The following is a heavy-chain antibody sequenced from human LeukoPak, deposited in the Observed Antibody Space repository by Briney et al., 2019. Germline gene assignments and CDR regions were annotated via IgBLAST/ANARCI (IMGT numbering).Heavy chain of an antibody. D-gene: IGHD3-22*01. CDR1: GFTFSSYA. V-gene: IGHV3-23*01. Sequence: PGGSLRLSCAASGFTFSSYAMSWVRQAPGKGLEWVSAISGSGGSTYYADSVKGRFTISRDNSKNTLYLQMNSLRAEDTAVYYCADYDSSGYYPSVYWGQGTLVTVSS. J-gene: IGHJ4*02. CDR3: ADYDSSGYYPSVY. CDR2: ISGSGGST.